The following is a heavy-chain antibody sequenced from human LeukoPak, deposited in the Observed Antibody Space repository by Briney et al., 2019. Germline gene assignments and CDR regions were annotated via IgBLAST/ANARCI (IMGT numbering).Heavy chain of an antibody. J-gene: IGHJ2*01. D-gene: IGHD1-26*01. CDR3: PKDRPLGASYCSFVL. Sequence: GGSLRLSCAASGFTFSSCAMSWVRQAPGKGLEWVSGISSSGSGGNTYYADSVKGRFTISRDSSKNTLFLHMKTLRAEDTAIYYFPKDRPLGASYCSFVLWAVAPWSLSPQ. CDR2: ISSSGSGGNT. CDR1: GFTFSSCA. V-gene: IGHV3-23*01.